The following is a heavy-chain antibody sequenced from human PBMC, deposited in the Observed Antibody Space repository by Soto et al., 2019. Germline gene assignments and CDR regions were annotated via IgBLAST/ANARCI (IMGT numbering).Heavy chain of an antibody. J-gene: IGHJ4*02. CDR2: IYYSGST. D-gene: IGHD3-22*01. Sequence: SETLSLTCTVSGGSISSYYWSWIRQPPGKGLEWIGYIYYSGSTNYNPSLKSRVTISVDTSKNQFSLKLSSVTAADTAVYYCARGRFDSSGQDYWGQGTLVTVSS. V-gene: IGHV4-59*01. CDR3: ARGRFDSSGQDY. CDR1: GGSISSYY.